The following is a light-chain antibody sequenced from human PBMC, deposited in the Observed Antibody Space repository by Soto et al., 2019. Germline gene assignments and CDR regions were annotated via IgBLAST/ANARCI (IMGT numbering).Light chain of an antibody. CDR1: SSKIGSNT. CDR2: DND. Sequence: QSVLTQPPSLSGTPGQRVTISCSGSSSKIGSNTVSWYQQVPGKAPKLPIYDNDRRPSGVPDRFSGSKSGTSGSLAISDLHSEDEAEYFCAAWHDSRNAWVFGGGTKLTVL. V-gene: IGLV1-44*01. CDR3: AAWHDSRNAWV. J-gene: IGLJ3*02.